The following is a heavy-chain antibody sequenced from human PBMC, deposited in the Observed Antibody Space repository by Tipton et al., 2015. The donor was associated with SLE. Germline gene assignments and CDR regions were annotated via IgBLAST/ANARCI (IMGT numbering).Heavy chain of an antibody. D-gene: IGHD6-13*01. J-gene: IGHJ4*02. Sequence: TLSLTCTVSDGSITDYYRTWIRQPAGEGLEWIGRMYASGSTNYNPSLKSRVTISVDTSKNQFSLKLNSVTAADTAVYYCARAGYSSYYVDCWGQGTLVTVSS. CDR3: ARAGYSSYYVDC. V-gene: IGHV4-4*07. CDR1: DGSITDYY. CDR2: MYASGST.